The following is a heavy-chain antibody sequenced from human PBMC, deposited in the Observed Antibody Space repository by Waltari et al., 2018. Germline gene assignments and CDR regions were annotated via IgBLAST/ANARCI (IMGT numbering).Heavy chain of an antibody. CDR1: GGDLTDIV. CDR2: IIPLFGTT. V-gene: IGHV1-69*08. J-gene: IGHJ4*02. Sequence: QVQLVQSGAEVKKPGSSVKVSCKASGGDLTDIVVSWVRQAPGQGLEWMGRIIPLFGTTNYGQKFQNRVTITADTPTTTFYMELSNLKSEDTAVYYCARDTFDYWGQGTLVTVSS. CDR3: ARDTFDY.